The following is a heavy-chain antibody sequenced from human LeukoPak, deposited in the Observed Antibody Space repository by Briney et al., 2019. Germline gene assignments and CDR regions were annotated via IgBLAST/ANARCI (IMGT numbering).Heavy chain of an antibody. CDR3: AASSSWFNFDY. V-gene: IGHV4-39*01. CDR1: GGSFSSYY. J-gene: IGHJ4*02. Sequence: SETLSLTCAVYGGSFSSYYWGWIRQPPGKGLEWIGSIYYSGSTYYNPSLKSRVTISVDTSKNQFSLKLSSVTAADTAVYYCAASSSWFNFDYWGQGTLVTVSS. D-gene: IGHD6-13*01. CDR2: IYYSGST.